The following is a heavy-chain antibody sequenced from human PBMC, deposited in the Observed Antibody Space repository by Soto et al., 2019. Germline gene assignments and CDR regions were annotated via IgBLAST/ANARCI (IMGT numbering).Heavy chain of an antibody. D-gene: IGHD6-6*01. CDR3: ASSSPFHY. CDR2: IYYSGNT. Sequence: SETLSLTCTVSGGSISSSSYYWGWIRQPPGRGPEWIGSIYYSGNTYYKPSLKSRVSISTDTSRNQFSLKLTSVTAADTGVYYCASSSPFHYWGPGILVTVS. V-gene: IGHV4-39*01. J-gene: IGHJ4*02. CDR1: GGSISSSSYY.